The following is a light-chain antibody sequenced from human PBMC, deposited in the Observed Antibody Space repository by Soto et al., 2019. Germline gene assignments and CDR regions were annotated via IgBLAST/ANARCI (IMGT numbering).Light chain of an antibody. Sequence: DIQMTQSPSTLSASVGDRVTITCRASQSISSWLAWYQQKPGKAPKLLIYKASSLESGVPSRYSGSGSGTEFTLTISSLQPDDFATYYCQQYNSYSPVTFGGGTKVVIK. CDR1: QSISSW. CDR3: QQYNSYSPVT. J-gene: IGKJ4*01. CDR2: KAS. V-gene: IGKV1-5*03.